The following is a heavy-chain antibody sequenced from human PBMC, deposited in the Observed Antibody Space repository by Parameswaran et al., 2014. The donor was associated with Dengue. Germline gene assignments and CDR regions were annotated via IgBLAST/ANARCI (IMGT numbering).Heavy chain of an antibody. V-gene: IGHV3-11*06. J-gene: IGHJ6*02. Sequence: LSLTCAASGFTFSDYYMSWIRQAPGKGLEWVSYISSSSSYTNYADSVKGRFTISRDNAKNSLYLQMNSLRAEDTAVYYCARDAAAGYCSSTSCYNYYYYGMDVWGQGTTVTVSS. CDR2: ISSSSSYT. CDR1: GFTFSDYY. CDR3: ARDAAAGYCSSTSCYNYYYYGMDV. D-gene: IGHD2-2*02.